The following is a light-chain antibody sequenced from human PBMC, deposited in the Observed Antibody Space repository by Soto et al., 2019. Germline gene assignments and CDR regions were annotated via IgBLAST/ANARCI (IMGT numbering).Light chain of an antibody. V-gene: IGLV2-14*01. CDR1: SSDIGGYNS. CDR3: TSYTPIVTLGSV. Sequence: QSALTQPASVSGSPGQSITISCTGTSSDIGGYNSVSWYQQHPGRAPRLIIYEVTNRPSGVSNRFSASKSGNTASLTISVLQAEDEADYYCTSYTPIVTLGSVFGTGTKLTVL. J-gene: IGLJ1*01. CDR2: EVT.